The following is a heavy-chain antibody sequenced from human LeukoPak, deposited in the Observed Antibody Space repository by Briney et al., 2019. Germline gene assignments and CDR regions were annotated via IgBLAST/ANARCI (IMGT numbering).Heavy chain of an antibody. Sequence: PGGSLRLSCAASGFTFSSYSMNWVRQAPGKGLEWVSSISSSSSYIYYADSVKGRFTISRDNSKNTLYLQMNSLRAEDTAVYYCASERPLRYFDWLGNWGQGTLVTVSS. V-gene: IGHV3-21*01. J-gene: IGHJ5*02. CDR1: GFTFSSYS. D-gene: IGHD3-9*01. CDR2: ISSSSSYI. CDR3: ASERPLRYFDWLGN.